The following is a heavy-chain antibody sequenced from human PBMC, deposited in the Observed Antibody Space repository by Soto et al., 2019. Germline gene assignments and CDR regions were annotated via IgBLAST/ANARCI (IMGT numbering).Heavy chain of an antibody. CDR3: VRIAVAGTGEVDY. J-gene: IGHJ4*02. Sequence: QLQLQESGPGLVKPSETLSLTCTVSGGSISSSSYYWGWIRQPPWKGLEWIGSIYYSGSTYYNPPHKRRINLAVDTSTKQFYLKLSSVTAADTAVYYCVRIAVAGTGEVDYWGQGTLVTVSS. CDR2: IYYSGST. CDR1: GGSISSSSYY. D-gene: IGHD6-19*01. V-gene: IGHV4-39*01.